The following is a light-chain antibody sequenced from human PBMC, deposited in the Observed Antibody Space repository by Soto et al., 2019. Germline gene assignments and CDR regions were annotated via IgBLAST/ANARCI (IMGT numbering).Light chain of an antibody. Sequence: DIQMTQSPSTLSASVGDRVTITCRASQSIRSWLAWYQQKLGKGPNLLIYKASTLEGGVPSRFSGSGSGTEFTLAIASLQPDDFATYYCLQYHIYPLTFGGGTKVEIK. CDR3: LQYHIYPLT. CDR1: QSIRSW. CDR2: KAS. J-gene: IGKJ4*01. V-gene: IGKV1-5*03.